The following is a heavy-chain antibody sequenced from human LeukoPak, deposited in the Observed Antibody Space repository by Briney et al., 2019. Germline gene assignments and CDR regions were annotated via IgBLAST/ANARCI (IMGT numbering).Heavy chain of an antibody. CDR2: ISYDGSNK. J-gene: IGHJ4*02. CDR3: ARVWPGRELWTQGPFDY. D-gene: IGHD5-18*01. CDR1: GFTFSSYA. V-gene: IGHV3-30-3*01. Sequence: PGRSLRLSCAASGFTFSSYAMHWVRQAPGKGLEWVAVISYDGSNKYYADSVKGRFTISRDNSKNTLYLQMNSLRAEDTAVYYCARVWPGRELWTQGPFDYWGQGTLVTVSS.